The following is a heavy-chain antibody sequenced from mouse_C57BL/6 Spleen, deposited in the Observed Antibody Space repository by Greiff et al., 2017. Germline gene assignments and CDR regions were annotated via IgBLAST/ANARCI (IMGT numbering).Heavy chain of an antibody. D-gene: IGHD3-2*02. Sequence: VQLQQSGAELVRPGASVTLSCKASGYTFTDYEMHWVKQTPVHGLEWIGAIDPETGGTAYNQKFKGKAILTADKSSSTAYMELRSLTSEDSAVYYCTREGWGDFDYWGQGTTLTVSS. CDR2: IDPETGGT. CDR1: GYTFTDYE. J-gene: IGHJ2*01. V-gene: IGHV1-15*01. CDR3: TREGWGDFDY.